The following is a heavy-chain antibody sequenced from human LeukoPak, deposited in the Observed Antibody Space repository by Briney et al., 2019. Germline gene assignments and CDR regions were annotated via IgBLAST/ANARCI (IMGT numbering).Heavy chain of an antibody. CDR3: ARGSYGDYSCFDY. D-gene: IGHD4-17*01. CDR2: ISYDGSNK. V-gene: IGHV3-30*03. J-gene: IGHJ4*02. Sequence: GGSLRLSCAASGFTFSSYGMHWVRQAPGKGLEWVAVISYDGSNKYYADSVKGRFTISRDNSKNTLYLQMNSLRAEDTAVYYCARGSYGDYSCFDYWGQGTLVTVSS. CDR1: GFTFSSYG.